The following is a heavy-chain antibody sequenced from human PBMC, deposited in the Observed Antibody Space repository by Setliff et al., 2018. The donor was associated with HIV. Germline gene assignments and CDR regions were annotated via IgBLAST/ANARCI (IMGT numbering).Heavy chain of an antibody. V-gene: IGHV4-59*02. D-gene: IGHD1-26*01. CDR3: ARAMGANWSYYYYMDV. J-gene: IGHJ6*03. CDR1: GGSVSSYH. CDR2: LYYSGST. Sequence: SETLSLTCTVSGGSVSSYHWTWIRQPPGKGLEWIGYLYYSGSTCYNPSLKSRVTISIDTSKKQLSLKLNSVTAADTAVYYCARAMGANWSYYYYMDVWGKGTTVTVSS.